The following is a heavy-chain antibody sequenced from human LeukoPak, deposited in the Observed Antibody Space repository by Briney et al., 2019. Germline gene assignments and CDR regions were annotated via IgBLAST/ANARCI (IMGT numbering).Heavy chain of an antibody. Sequence: SETLSLTCSVSGGSISSGSYYWGWICQPPGKGLEWIGSMYYRGSAYYNPSLTRRVTISVDTSKNQFSLKLSSMTAADTAVYYCMRRNYGGNGYWFDPWGQGTLVTVSS. D-gene: IGHD4-23*01. CDR3: MRRNYGGNGYWFDP. J-gene: IGHJ5*02. V-gene: IGHV4-39*01. CDR1: GGSISSGSYY. CDR2: MYYRGSA.